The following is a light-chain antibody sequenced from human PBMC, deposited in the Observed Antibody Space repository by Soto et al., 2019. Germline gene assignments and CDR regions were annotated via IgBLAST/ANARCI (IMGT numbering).Light chain of an antibody. CDR1: QGIGNY. J-gene: IGKJ3*01. CDR2: AAS. V-gene: IGKV1-27*01. CDR3: QKYDSAPQV. Sequence: IQMTQSPSSLSASVGDRVTITCRASQGIGNYLAWYQQKPGTVPKLLIYAASSLYSGVPSRFSGSGSGSDFTLTISSLQPEDVATYYCQKYDSAPQVFGPGTKVDIK.